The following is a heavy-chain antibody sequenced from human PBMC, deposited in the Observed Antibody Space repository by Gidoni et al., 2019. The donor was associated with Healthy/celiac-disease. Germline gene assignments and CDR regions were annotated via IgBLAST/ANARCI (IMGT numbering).Heavy chain of an antibody. D-gene: IGHD6-6*01. CDR2: IYYSGST. V-gene: IGHV4-59*01. Sequence: QVQLQESGPGLVKPSETLSLTCTVSGGSISSYYWSWIRQPPGKGLEWIGYIYYSGSTNYNPSLKSRVTISVDTSKNQFSLKLSSVTAADTAVYYCAGSSSSEEEAIFDYWGQGTLVTVSS. CDR3: AGSSSSEEEAIFDY. CDR1: GGSISSYY. J-gene: IGHJ4*02.